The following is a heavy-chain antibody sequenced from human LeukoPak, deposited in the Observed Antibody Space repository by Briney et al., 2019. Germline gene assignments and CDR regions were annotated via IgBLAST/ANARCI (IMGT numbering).Heavy chain of an antibody. CDR3: ATDYTTGYFPY. V-gene: IGHV3-23*01. CDR1: GFTFTGYA. J-gene: IGHJ4*02. D-gene: IGHD3-9*01. CDR2: ISSTGDVT. Sequence: GASLRLSCSASGFTFTGYAMSWVRQAPGQGLEWVSPISSTGDVTYHADSVKGRFTISRDNSKNTLYLQMTTLRVDDTAIYYCATDYTTGYFPYWGQGTLVTVSS.